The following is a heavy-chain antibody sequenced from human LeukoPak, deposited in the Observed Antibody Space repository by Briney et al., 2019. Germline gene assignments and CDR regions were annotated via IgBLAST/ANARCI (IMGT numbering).Heavy chain of an antibody. J-gene: IGHJ4*02. CDR1: GCSISSYY. V-gene: IGHV4-59*01. CDR3: ARGRSFPDY. CDR2: IYYSGST. Sequence: ASETLSRTCTVYGCSISSYYWSWIPQPQGKGLEWIGYIYYSGSTNYNPSLKSRVTISIDTSKNKVSLKLSSVTAADTAVYYCARGRSFPDYWGQGILVTVSS. D-gene: IGHD3-10*01.